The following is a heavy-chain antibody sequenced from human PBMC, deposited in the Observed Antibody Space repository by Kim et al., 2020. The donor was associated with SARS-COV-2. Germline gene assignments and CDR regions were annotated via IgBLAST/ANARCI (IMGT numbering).Heavy chain of an antibody. CDR2: IYSGGST. CDR1: GFTVSSNY. J-gene: IGHJ4*02. D-gene: IGHD6-19*01. V-gene: IGHV3-53*04. CDR3: ATIAVDGSVGDY. Sequence: GGSLRLSCAASGFTVSSNYMSWVRQAPGMGLEWVSVIYSGGSTYYADSVKGRFTISRHNSKNPLYLQMNSLRDGDTAVYYCATIAVDGSVGDYWGQGTLVTVSP.